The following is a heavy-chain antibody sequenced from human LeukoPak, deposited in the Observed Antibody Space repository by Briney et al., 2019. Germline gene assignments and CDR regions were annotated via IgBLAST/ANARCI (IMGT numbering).Heavy chain of an antibody. V-gene: IGHV3-74*01. J-gene: IGHJ4*02. CDR1: GFTFSDYY. D-gene: IGHD1-26*01. Sequence: GGSLRLSCAASGFTFSDYYMSWIRQASGKGLVWVSRINTDGSSTSYADSVKGRFTISRDNAKNTLYLQMNSLRAEDTAVYYCARILVGAALDPGWGQGTLVTVSS. CDR2: INTDGSST. CDR3: ARILVGAALDPG.